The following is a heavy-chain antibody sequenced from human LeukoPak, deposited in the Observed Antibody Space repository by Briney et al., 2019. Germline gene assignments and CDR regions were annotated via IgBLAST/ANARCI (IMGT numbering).Heavy chain of an antibody. CDR1: GGSISSSSYY. J-gene: IGHJ6*02. CDR3: ATYPDYVWGSYRSVGYYYYGMDV. CDR2: IYYSGST. V-gene: IGHV4-39*01. Sequence: SETLSLTCTVSGGSISSSSYYWGRIRQPPGKGLEWIGSIYYSGSTYYNPSLKSRVTISVDTSKNQFSLKLSSVTAADTAVYYCATYPDYVWGSYRSVGYYYYGMDVWGQGTTVTVSS. D-gene: IGHD3-16*02.